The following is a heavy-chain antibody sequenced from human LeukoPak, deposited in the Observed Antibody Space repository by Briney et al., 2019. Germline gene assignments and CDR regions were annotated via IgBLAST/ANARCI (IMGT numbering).Heavy chain of an antibody. CDR1: GGSISSYY. D-gene: IGHD4/OR15-4a*01. V-gene: IGHV4-59*12. Sequence: PSETLSLTCTVSGGSISSYYWSWIRQPPGKGLEWIGYIYYSGSTNYNPSLKSRVTMSVDTSKNHFSLKLSSVTAADTAVYFCAREGRMSMGIGYWGQGTLVTVSS. CDR2: IYYSGST. J-gene: IGHJ4*02. CDR3: AREGRMSMGIGY.